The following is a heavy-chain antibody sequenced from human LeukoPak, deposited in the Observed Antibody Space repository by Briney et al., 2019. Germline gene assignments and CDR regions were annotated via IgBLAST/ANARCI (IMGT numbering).Heavy chain of an antibody. CDR2: INHSGNT. Sequence: PSETLSLTCAVSGGSFRGYYWSWIRQPPGKGLEWIGEINHSGNTNYNPSLKSRATISVDTSKNQFSLKLSSVTAADTAVYYCARGSNTGLAYWGQGTVVTVSS. J-gene: IGHJ4*02. D-gene: IGHD3-16*01. CDR1: GGSFRGYY. CDR3: ARGSNTGLAY. V-gene: IGHV4-34*01.